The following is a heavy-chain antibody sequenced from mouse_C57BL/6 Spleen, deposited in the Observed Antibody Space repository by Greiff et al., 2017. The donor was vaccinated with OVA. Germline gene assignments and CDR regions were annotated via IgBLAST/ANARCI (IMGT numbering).Heavy chain of an antibody. D-gene: IGHD2-4*01. Sequence: QVQLQQPGTDLVKPGASVKLSCKASGYTFTSYWMHWVKQRPGQGLEWIGNINPSNGGTNYNEKFKSKATLTVDKSSSTAYMQLSSLTSEDSAVYYCARSRYDSYWYFDVWGTGTTVTVSS. CDR3: ARSRYDSYWYFDV. CDR2: INPSNGGT. V-gene: IGHV1-53*01. CDR1: GYTFTSYW. J-gene: IGHJ1*03.